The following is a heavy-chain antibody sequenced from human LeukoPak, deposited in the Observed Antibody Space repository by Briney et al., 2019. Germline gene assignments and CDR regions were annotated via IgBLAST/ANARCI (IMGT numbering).Heavy chain of an antibody. CDR2: ISSSSSTI. V-gene: IGHV3-48*02. CDR3: AREYFGTASYGMDV. Sequence: GGSLRLSCAASGSTFSSYSMNWVRQAPGKGLEWVSYISSSSSTIYYADSVKGRFTISRDNAKNSLYLQMNSLRDEDTAVYYCAREYFGTASYGMDVWGQGTTVTVSS. J-gene: IGHJ6*02. CDR1: GSTFSSYS. D-gene: IGHD3-9*01.